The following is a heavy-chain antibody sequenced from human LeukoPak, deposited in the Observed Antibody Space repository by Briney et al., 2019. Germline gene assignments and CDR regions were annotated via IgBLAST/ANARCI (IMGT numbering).Heavy chain of an antibody. J-gene: IGHJ4*02. Sequence: PGGSLRLPCAASGFTFSNYAMSWVRQAPGKGLEWVSAISGSGENTYYADSVKGRFTVSRDNSKNTLYLQMNSLRAEDTAVYYCAKGGAGINYPYYSDHWGQGTLVTVSS. D-gene: IGHD3-10*01. CDR1: GFTFSNYA. CDR3: AKGGAGINYPYYSDH. V-gene: IGHV3-23*01. CDR2: ISGSGENT.